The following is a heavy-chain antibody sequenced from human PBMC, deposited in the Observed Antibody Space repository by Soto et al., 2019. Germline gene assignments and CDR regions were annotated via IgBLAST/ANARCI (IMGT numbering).Heavy chain of an antibody. CDR3: ARKDSGYADYMDV. J-gene: IGHJ6*03. D-gene: IGHD5-12*01. CDR2: TYYILGP. V-gene: IGHV4-31*03. CDR1: GGSLSRRCSF. Sequence: QVQLQESGPGLVKPSQTLSLTCTVAGGSLSRRCSFWICIRQHPGKRLEWIGYTYYILGPYYNPSLKSRVTISVDTSENQFSLRLSSVTAADTAVYYCARKDSGYADYMDVWGKGTTVTVSS.